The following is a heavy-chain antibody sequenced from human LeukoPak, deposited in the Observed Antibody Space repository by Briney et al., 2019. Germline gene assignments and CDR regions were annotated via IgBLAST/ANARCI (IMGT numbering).Heavy chain of an antibody. CDR3: ARQGFRVPAVWFDP. Sequence: SETLSLTCTVSGGSMSSYYWSWIRQPPGKGLEWIGYIYYSGGTNYNPSLKSRVTISVDTSKNQFSLKLSSVTAADTAVYYCARQGFRVPAVWFDPWGQGTLVTVSS. CDR2: IYYSGGT. J-gene: IGHJ5*02. CDR1: GGSMSSYY. V-gene: IGHV4-59*08. D-gene: IGHD2-2*01.